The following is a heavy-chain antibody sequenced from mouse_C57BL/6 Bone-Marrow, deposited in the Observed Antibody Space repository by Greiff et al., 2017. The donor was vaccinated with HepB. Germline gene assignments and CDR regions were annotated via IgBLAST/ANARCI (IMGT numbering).Heavy chain of an antibody. Sequence: EVQLVESGGGLVKPGGSLKLSCAASGFTFSDYGMHWVRQAPEKGLEWVAYISSGSSTIYYADTVKGRFTISRDNAKNTLFLQMTSLRSEDTAMYYCAREGYSNSFAYWGQGTLVTVSA. V-gene: IGHV5-17*01. CDR1: GFTFSDYG. CDR3: AREGYSNSFAY. D-gene: IGHD2-5*01. CDR2: ISSGSSTI. J-gene: IGHJ3*01.